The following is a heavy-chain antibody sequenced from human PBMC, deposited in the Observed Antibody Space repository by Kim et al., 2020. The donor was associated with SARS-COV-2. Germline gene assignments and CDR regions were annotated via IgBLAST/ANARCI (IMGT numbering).Heavy chain of an antibody. V-gene: IGHV1-46*01. D-gene: IGHD6-13*01. J-gene: IGHJ5*02. CDR2: ISPSGGGT. CDR3: ARGLFLAAAGDGLHWFDP. Sequence: ASVKVSCKASGYTFTRYYIHWVRQAPGQGLEWMGLISPSGGGTTYAQKFQGRVTLSRDTSTSTVYMELSSLRSEDTAIYYCARGLFLAAAGDGLHWFDPWGQGTLVTVSS. CDR1: GYTFTRYY.